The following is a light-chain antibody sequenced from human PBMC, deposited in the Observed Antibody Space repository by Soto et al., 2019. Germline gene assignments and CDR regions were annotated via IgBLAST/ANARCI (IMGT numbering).Light chain of an antibody. CDR1: SSDVGAYNY. CDR2: EVS. V-gene: IGLV2-14*01. J-gene: IGLJ3*02. CDR3: ISYTDTNGV. Sequence: QSALTQPASVSGSPGQSITISCTGTSSDVGAYNYVSWYQHHPGNAPKLIIYEVSNRPSGVSHRFSGSKSGTTASLSIAGLQAEDEADYYCISYTDTNGVFGGGTKVTVL.